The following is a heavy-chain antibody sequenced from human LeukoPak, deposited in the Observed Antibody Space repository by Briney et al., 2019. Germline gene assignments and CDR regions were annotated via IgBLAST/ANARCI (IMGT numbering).Heavy chain of an antibody. D-gene: IGHD2-21*02. J-gene: IGHJ3*02. CDR2: IIPILGIA. Sequence: SVKVSCKASGGTFSSYAISWVRQAPGQGLEWMGRIIPILGIANYAQKFQGRVTITADKSTSTAYMELSSLRSEDTAVYYCASEGPVVSGAFDIWGQGTMVTVSS. V-gene: IGHV1-69*04. CDR1: GGTFSSYA. CDR3: ASEGPVVSGAFDI.